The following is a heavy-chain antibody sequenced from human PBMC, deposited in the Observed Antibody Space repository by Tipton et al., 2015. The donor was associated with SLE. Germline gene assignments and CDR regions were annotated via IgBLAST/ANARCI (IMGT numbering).Heavy chain of an antibody. Sequence: TLSLTCAVYGGSFSGYYWSWIRQPPGRGLEWIGEINHSGSTNYNPSLKSRVTISVDTSKNQFSLKLSSVTAADTAVYYCARERCGSTSCQKGWFVPWGQGTLVTVSS. CDR2: INHSGST. CDR3: ARERCGSTSCQKGWFVP. J-gene: IGHJ5*02. CDR1: GGSFSGYY. V-gene: IGHV4-34*01. D-gene: IGHD2-2*01.